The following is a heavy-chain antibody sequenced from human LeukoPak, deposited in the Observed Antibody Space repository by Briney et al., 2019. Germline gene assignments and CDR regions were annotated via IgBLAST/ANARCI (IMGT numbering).Heavy chain of an antibody. J-gene: IGHJ4*02. Sequence: ALVKLSCKASGYSFTSYGITTVRQAPGHRLEGMGWISAYNGNTNYAQKLQGRVTMTTDTSTSTAYMELRSLRSDDTAVYYCARDRVDGGYDGFDYWGQGTLVTVSS. D-gene: IGHD5-12*01. CDR3: ARDRVDGGYDGFDY. CDR2: ISAYNGNT. V-gene: IGHV1-18*01. CDR1: GYSFTSYG.